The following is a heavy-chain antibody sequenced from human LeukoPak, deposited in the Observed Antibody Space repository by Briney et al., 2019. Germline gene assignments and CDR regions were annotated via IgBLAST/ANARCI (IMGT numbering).Heavy chain of an antibody. J-gene: IGHJ4*02. D-gene: IGHD2-15*01. CDR3: ARDPVATPTSN. Sequence: ETGGSLRLSCAASGFTFSSYAMHWVRQAPGKGLEWVAVISYDGSNKYYADSVKGRFTISRDNSKNTLYLQMNSLRAEDTAVYYCARDPVATPTSNWGQGTLVTVSS. CDR2: ISYDGSNK. CDR1: GFTFSSYA. V-gene: IGHV3-30-3*01.